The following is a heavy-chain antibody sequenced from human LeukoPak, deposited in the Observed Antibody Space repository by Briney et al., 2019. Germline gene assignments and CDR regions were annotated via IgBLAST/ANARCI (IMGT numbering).Heavy chain of an antibody. D-gene: IGHD3-3*01. J-gene: IGHJ6*02. CDR1: GFTVSSNY. Sequence: GGSLRLSCAASGFTVSSNYMSWVREAPGKGLEWVSVIYSGGSTYYADSVKGRFTISRDNSKNTLYLQMNSLRAEDTAVYYSARDRNTIFGVVSYYYGMDVWGQGTTVTVCS. V-gene: IGHV3-66*01. CDR2: IYSGGST. CDR3: ARDRNTIFGVVSYYYGMDV.